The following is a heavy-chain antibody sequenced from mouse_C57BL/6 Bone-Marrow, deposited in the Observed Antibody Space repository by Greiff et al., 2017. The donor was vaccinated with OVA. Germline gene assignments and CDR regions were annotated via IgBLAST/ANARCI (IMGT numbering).Heavy chain of an antibody. CDR1: GYTFTDYE. CDR2: IDPETGGT. Sequence: QVQLKESGAELVRPGASVTLSCKASGYTFTDYEMHWVKQTPVHGLEWIGAIDPETGGTAYNQKFKGKAILTADKSSSTAYMELRSLTSEDSAVYYCTKEELGYYFDYWGQGTTLTVSS. J-gene: IGHJ2*01. CDR3: TKEELGYYFDY. D-gene: IGHD4-1*01. V-gene: IGHV1-15*01.